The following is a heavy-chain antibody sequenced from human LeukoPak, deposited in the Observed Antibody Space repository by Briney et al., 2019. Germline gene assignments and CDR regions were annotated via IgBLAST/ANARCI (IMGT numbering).Heavy chain of an antibody. V-gene: IGHV3-23*01. Sequence: GGSLRLSCAASGFTFKTYGMSWVRQAPGKGLEWVSAISGSGGSTYYADSVKGRFTISRDNSKNTLYLQMNSLRAEDTAVYYCAKDQGPAASMGDYWGQGTLVTVSS. D-gene: IGHD2-2*01. CDR2: ISGSGGST. CDR3: AKDQGPAASMGDY. CDR1: GFTFKTYG. J-gene: IGHJ4*02.